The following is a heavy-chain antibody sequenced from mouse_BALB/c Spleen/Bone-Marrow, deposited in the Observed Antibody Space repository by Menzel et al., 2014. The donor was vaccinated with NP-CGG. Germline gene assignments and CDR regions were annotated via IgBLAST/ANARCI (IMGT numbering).Heavy chain of an antibody. Sequence: EVHLVESGGGLVQPGGSLRLSCATSGFTFSDYYMSWVRQPPGKALEWLVFIRNKANGYTTEYSASVKGRFTISRDNSQSILYLQMNTLRAEDSATYYCARDMGLLRFDYWGQGTTLTVSS. V-gene: IGHV7-3*02. CDR1: GFTFSDYY. D-gene: IGHD1-1*01. CDR3: ARDMGLLRFDY. CDR2: IRNKANGYTT. J-gene: IGHJ2*01.